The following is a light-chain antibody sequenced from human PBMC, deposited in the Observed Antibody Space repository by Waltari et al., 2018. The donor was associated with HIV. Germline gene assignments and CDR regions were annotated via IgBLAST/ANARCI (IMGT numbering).Light chain of an antibody. CDR1: SSNTGNNY. CDR2: DNN. J-gene: IGLJ3*02. Sequence: QSVLTQPPSVSAAPGQKVTISCSGSSSNTGNNYVSWYQQLPGTAPKLLIYDNNPRPSGIPDRYSGSKSGTSATRGITGLQTGDEADYYCGTWDSSLSARVFGGGTKVTVL. V-gene: IGLV1-51*01. CDR3: GTWDSSLSARV.